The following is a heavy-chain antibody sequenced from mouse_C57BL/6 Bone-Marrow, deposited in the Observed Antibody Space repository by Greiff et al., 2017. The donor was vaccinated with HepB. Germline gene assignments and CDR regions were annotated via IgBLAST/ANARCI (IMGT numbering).Heavy chain of an antibody. CDR2: ISNGGGST. CDR1: GFTFSDYY. Sequence: EVMLVESGGGLVQPGGSLKLSCAASGFTFSDYYMSWVRQTPEKRLEWVAYISNGGGSTYYPDTVKGRFTISRDNAKNTLYLQMRRLKSEDTAMYYCARPLLRRGGYFDVWGTGTTVTVSS. V-gene: IGHV5-12*01. CDR3: ARPLLRRGGYFDV. D-gene: IGHD2-12*01. J-gene: IGHJ1*03.